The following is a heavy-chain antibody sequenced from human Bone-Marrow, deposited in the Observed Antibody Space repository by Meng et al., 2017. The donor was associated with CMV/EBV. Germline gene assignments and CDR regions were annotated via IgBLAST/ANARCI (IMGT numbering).Heavy chain of an antibody. CDR1: GDSVSSNSAA. CDR2: TYYRSKWYN. V-gene: IGHV6-1*01. D-gene: IGHD3-3*01. CDR3: AKDGGTYYDFWSGYYKG. Sequence: SQTLSLTCAISGDSVSSNSAAWNWIRQSPSRGLEWLGRTYYRSKWYNDYAISVKSRITINPDTSKNQFSLQLNSVTPEDTAVYYCAKDGGTYYDFWSGYYKGWGQGTLVTVSS. J-gene: IGHJ4*02.